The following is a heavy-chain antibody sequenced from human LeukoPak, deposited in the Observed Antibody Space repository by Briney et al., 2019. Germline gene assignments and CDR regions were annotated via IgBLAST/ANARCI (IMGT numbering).Heavy chain of an antibody. J-gene: IGHJ6*03. CDR2: IKSKTDGGTT. Sequence: PGGSLRLSCAASGFTFSNAWMSWVRQAPGKGLEWVGRIKSKTDGGTTDYAAPVKGRFTISRDDSKNTLYLQMNSLKTEDTAVYYCIPSEDPEGYYYYYMDVWGKGTTVTVSS. CDR1: GFTFSNAW. D-gene: IGHD1-26*01. V-gene: IGHV3-15*01. CDR3: IPSEDPEGYYYYYMDV.